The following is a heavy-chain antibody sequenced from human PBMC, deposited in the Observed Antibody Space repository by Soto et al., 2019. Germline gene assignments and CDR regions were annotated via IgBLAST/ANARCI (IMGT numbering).Heavy chain of an antibody. CDR2: IIPIFGTA. J-gene: IGHJ6*02. V-gene: IGHV1-69*13. Sequence: ASVKVSCKASGGTFSSYAISWVRQAPGQGLEWMGGIIPIFGTANYAQKFQGRVTITADESTSTAYMELSSLRSEDTAVYYCARAITMVRGGIYYGMDVWGQGTTVTISS. CDR3: ARAITMVRGGIYYGMDV. D-gene: IGHD3-10*01. CDR1: GGTFSSYA.